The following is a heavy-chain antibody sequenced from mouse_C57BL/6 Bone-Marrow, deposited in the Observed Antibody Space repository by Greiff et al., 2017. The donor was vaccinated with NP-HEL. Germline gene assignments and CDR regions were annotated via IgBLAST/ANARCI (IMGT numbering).Heavy chain of an antibody. J-gene: IGHJ3*01. Sequence: EVKLQESGPELVKPGASVKMSCKASGYTFNSYVMHWVKQKPGQGLEWIGYIYPYNDGTKYNEKFKGKATLTSDKSSSTAYMELSSLTSEDSAVYYCARCYYGSSYGFAYWGQGTLVTVSA. D-gene: IGHD1-1*01. CDR2: IYPYNDGT. CDR3: ARCYYGSSYGFAY. CDR1: GYTFNSYV. V-gene: IGHV1-14*01.